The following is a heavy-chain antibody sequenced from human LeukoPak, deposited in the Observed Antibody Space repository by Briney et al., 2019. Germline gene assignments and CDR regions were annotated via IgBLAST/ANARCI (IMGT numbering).Heavy chain of an antibody. CDR2: INAGNGNT. J-gene: IGHJ5*02. Sequence: ASVTVSCKASGYTFTSYAMHWVRQAPGQRLEWMGWINAGNGNTKYSQKFQGRVTITRDTSASTAYMEQSSLRSEDTAVYYCARGYSYAKNWFDPWGQGTLVTVSS. CDR3: ARGYSYAKNWFDP. CDR1: GYTFTSYA. V-gene: IGHV1-3*01. D-gene: IGHD5-18*01.